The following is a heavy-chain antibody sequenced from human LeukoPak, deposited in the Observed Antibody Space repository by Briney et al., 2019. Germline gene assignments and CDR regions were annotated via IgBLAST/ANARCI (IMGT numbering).Heavy chain of an antibody. CDR2: ISGYNGNT. J-gene: IGHJ4*02. CDR1: GYNFNNYG. CDR3: ARDILGYTTSWYRFDY. Sequence: ASVKVSCKASGYNFNNYGISWVRQAPGQGLEWMGWISGYNGNTKSAQKLQDRVTMTTDTSTNTAYMELRSLRSDDTAVYYYARDILGYTTSWYRFDYWGQGSQVTVSS. D-gene: IGHD6-13*01. V-gene: IGHV1-18*01.